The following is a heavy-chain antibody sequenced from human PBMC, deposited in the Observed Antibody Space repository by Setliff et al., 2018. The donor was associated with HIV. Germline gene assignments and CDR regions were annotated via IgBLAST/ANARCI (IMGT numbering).Heavy chain of an antibody. CDR1: GVSIASYH. Sequence: SETLSLTCSVTGVSIASYHWIRIRQAPGKGLEWIGYVYFSGTTNYNPSLKSRVTISIDPSENHFPLNLSSVTAADTAVYYRARLGGSTITRYFDFWGQGRLVTVSS. CDR3: ARLGGSTITRYFDF. J-gene: IGHJ4*02. V-gene: IGHV4-59*08. D-gene: IGHD5-12*01. CDR2: VYFSGTT.